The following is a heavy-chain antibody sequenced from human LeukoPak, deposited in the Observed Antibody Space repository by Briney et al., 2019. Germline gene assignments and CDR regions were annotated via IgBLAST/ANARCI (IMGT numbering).Heavy chain of an antibody. D-gene: IGHD6-25*01. J-gene: IGHJ4*02. Sequence: GGSLRLSCAASGFTFSTYVMSWVLQAPGKGLEWVLAITGRSDDTYYADSVKGRFTISRENSKNTLYLQMNSLRAEDTAVYYCAKASGAARPYYFDYWGQGTLVTVSS. V-gene: IGHV3-23*01. CDR2: ITGRSDDT. CDR3: AKASGAARPYYFDY. CDR1: GFTFSTYV.